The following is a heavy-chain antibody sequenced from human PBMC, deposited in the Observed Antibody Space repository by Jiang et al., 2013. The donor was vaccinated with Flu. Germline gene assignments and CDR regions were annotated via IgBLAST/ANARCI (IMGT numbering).Heavy chain of an antibody. CDR1: GYSVTAYY. D-gene: IGHD3-10*01. CDR3: ARDRGPNRRYNWFDP. Sequence: GAEVKKPGASVKVSCKASGYSVTAYYLHWLRQAPGQGLEWMGWINPTTGATNLAQKFQDRVTLTSDTYISTVYMDLSRLTFDDTAIYYCARDRGPNRRYNWFDPWGQGTLVA. CDR2: INPTTGAT. J-gene: IGHJ5*02. V-gene: IGHV1-2*02.